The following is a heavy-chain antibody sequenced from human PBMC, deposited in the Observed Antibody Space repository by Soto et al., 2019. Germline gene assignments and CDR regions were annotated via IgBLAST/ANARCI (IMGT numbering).Heavy chain of an antibody. J-gene: IGHJ4*02. D-gene: IGHD4-17*01. CDR2: INSDGSTT. Sequence: EVQLVASGGGLVQPGGSLRLSCAASGFTFSSYWMHWVRQAPGKGLVWVSRINSDGSTTSYADSVKGRFTISRDNAKNTVYLQMNSLRAEDTAVYYCARVRNGDWYFDYWGQGTLVTIAS. CDR3: ARVRNGDWYFDY. V-gene: IGHV3-74*01. CDR1: GFTFSSYW.